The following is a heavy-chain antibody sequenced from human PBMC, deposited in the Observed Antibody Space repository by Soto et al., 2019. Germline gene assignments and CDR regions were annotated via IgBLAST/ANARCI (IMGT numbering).Heavy chain of an antibody. CDR3: ARMDYYDSSGYYRDDAFDI. D-gene: IGHD3-22*01. Sequence: GSLRLSCAASGFTFSSYAMSWVRQAPGKGLEWVSSISSSSSYIYYADSVKGRFTISRDNAKNSLYLQMNSLRAEDTAVYYCARMDYYDSSGYYRDDAFDIWGQGTMVTVSS. CDR1: GFTFSSYA. V-gene: IGHV3-21*01. J-gene: IGHJ3*02. CDR2: ISSSSSYI.